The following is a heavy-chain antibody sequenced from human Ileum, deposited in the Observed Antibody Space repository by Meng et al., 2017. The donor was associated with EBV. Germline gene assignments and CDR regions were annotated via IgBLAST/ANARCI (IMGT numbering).Heavy chain of an antibody. CDR2: IHHTEST. CDR1: GGSISSSNW. D-gene: IGHD3-22*01. CDR3: ARESYSDSSGYYSLDY. V-gene: IGHV4-4*02. J-gene: IGHJ4*02. Sequence: QVHLQESGPGLVKPSGTLSFTCAVSGGSISSSNWWSWVRQAPGKGLEWIGEIHHTESTNYNPSLKSRVTISVDKSKNQFSLKLSSVTAADTAVYYCARESYSDSSGYYSLDYWGQGSLVTVSS.